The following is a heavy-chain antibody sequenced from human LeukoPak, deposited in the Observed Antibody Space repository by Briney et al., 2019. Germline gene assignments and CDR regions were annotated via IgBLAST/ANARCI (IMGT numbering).Heavy chain of an antibody. CDR3: AREMAGDIVVVPAAPDY. J-gene: IGHJ4*02. D-gene: IGHD2-2*01. Sequence: ASVKVSCKASGYTFTGYYMHWVRQAPGQGLEWMGWINPNSGGTNYAQKFQGWVTMTRDTSISTAYMELSRLRSDDTAVYYCAREMAGDIVVVPAAPDYWGQGTLVTVSS. CDR1: GYTFTGYY. V-gene: IGHV1-2*04. CDR2: INPNSGGT.